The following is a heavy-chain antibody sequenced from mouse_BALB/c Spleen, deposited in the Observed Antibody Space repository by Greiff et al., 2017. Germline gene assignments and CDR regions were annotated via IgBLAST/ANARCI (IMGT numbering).Heavy chain of an antibody. CDR2: IDPSDSYT. V-gene: IGHV1-69*02. J-gene: IGHJ1*01. Sequence: VQLQQSGAELVKPGASVKLSCKASGYTFTSYWMHWVKQRPGQGLEWIGEIDPSDSYTNYNQKFKGKATLTVDKSSSTAYMQLSSLTSEDSAVYYCARHGSSHYWYFDVWGAGTTVTVSS. CDR3: ARHGSSHYWYFDV. CDR1: GYTFTSYW. D-gene: IGHD1-1*01.